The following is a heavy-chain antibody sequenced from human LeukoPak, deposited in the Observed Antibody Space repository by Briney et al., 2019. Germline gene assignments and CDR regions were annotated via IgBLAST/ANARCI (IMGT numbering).Heavy chain of an antibody. CDR3: AGVEGYCSSTSCRGGYFDY. CDR1: GFTVSSNY. Sequence: GGSLRLSCAASGFTVSSNYMSWVRQAPGKGLEWVSVIYSGGSTYYADSVKGRFTISRDNAKNSLYLQMNSLRAEDTAVYYCAGVEGYCSSTSCRGGYFDYWGQGTLVTVSS. CDR2: IYSGGST. J-gene: IGHJ4*02. D-gene: IGHD2-2*01. V-gene: IGHV3-53*01.